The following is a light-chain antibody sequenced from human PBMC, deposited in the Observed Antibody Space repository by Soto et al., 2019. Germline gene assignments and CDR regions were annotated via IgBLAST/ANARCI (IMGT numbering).Light chain of an antibody. Sequence: QSALTQPAAVSGSPGQSITISCTGTSSDVGGYNYVSWYQQHPGKAPKLMIYDVSNRPSGVSNRFSGSKSGNTASLTISGLQAEDEAGYYCSSYTSSRTVVFGGGTKLTVL. CDR3: SSYTSSRTVV. CDR1: SSDVGGYNY. J-gene: IGLJ2*01. CDR2: DVS. V-gene: IGLV2-14*01.